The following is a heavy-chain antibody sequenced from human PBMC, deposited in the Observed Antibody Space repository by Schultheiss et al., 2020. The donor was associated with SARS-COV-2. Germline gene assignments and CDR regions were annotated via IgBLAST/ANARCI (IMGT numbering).Heavy chain of an antibody. Sequence: SETLSLTCTVSGGSISSGGYYWSWIRQPPGKGLEWIGYIYYSGSTNYNPSLKSRVTISVDTSKNQFSLKLSSVTAADTAVYYCARGYCSSTSCYTISKGGYMDVWGKGTTVTVSS. CDR2: IYYSGST. J-gene: IGHJ6*03. V-gene: IGHV4-61*08. D-gene: IGHD2-2*02. CDR1: GGSISSGGYY. CDR3: ARGYCSSTSCYTISKGGYMDV.